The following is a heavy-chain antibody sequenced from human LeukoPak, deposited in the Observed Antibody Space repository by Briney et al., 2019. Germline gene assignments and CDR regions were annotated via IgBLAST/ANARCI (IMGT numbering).Heavy chain of an antibody. CDR1: GYTFTGYY. Sequence: ASVKVSCKASGYTFTGYYMHWVRQAPGQGLEWMGWISPNSGGTNYAQKFQGRVTMTRDTSISTAYMELSSLRSDDTAVYYCAREGIVRGVFLGADFWGQGTMVTVSS. CDR2: ISPNSGGT. CDR3: AREGIVRGVFLGADF. J-gene: IGHJ3*01. V-gene: IGHV1-2*02. D-gene: IGHD3-10*01.